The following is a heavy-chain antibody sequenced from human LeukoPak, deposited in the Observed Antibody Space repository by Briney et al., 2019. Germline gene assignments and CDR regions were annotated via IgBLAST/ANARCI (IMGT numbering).Heavy chain of an antibody. D-gene: IGHD3-10*01. CDR3: AKDPGYYGSGSQGTDY. V-gene: IGHV3-30*02. J-gene: IGHJ4*02. CDR2: IRYDGSNK. CDR1: GFTLNNNA. Sequence: PGGSLRLSCAASGFTLNNNAMSWVRQAPGKGQEWVAFIRYDGSNKYYADSVKGRFTISRDNSKNTLYLQMNSLRAEDTAVYYCAKDPGYYGSGSQGTDYWGQGTLVTVSS.